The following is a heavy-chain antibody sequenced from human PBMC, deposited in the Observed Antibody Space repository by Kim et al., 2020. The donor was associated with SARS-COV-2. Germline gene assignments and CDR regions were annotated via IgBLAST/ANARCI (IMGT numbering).Heavy chain of an antibody. Sequence: GESLKISCKGSGYSFTSYWIGWVRQMPGKGLEWMGIIYPGDSDTRYSPSFQGQVTISADKSISTAYLQWSSLKASDTAMYYCARQYCSSTSCRENYYMDVWGKGTTVTVSS. CDR2: IYPGDSDT. V-gene: IGHV5-51*01. D-gene: IGHD2-2*01. CDR3: ARQYCSSTSCRENYYMDV. CDR1: GYSFTSYW. J-gene: IGHJ6*03.